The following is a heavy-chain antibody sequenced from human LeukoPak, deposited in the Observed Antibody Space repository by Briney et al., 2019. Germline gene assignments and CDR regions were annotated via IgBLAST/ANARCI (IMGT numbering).Heavy chain of an antibody. CDR3: AKPTTYSSPFDY. CDR1: GGSFNPYY. Sequence: ETLSLNCAVYGGSFNPYYWSWVRQAPGKGLEWFSAISGSDGSTYYADSVKGRFTISRDNSKNTLYLQKNSLRAEDTAVYYCAKPTTYSSPFDYWGQGTLVTVSS. CDR2: ISGSDGST. D-gene: IGHD6-19*01. J-gene: IGHJ4*02. V-gene: IGHV3-23*01.